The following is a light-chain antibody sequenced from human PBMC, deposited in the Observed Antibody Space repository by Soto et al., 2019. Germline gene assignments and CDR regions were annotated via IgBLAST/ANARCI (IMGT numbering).Light chain of an antibody. CDR1: QMIARW. Sequence: IQMTQSPSTLSASVGDTVTLTCRSSQMIARWLAWYQQKPGTAPRLIIYDAFTRATGIPARFSGTGSGTEFTLTISSLQSEDFALYYCQQYNDWPLTFGQGTKVEI. CDR2: DAF. V-gene: IGKV1-5*01. J-gene: IGKJ1*01. CDR3: QQYNDWPLT.